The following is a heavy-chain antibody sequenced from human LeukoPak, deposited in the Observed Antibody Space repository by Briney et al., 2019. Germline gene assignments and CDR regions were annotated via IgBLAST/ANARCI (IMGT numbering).Heavy chain of an antibody. J-gene: IGHJ4*02. V-gene: IGHV4-39*01. CDR1: GGSISSSSYY. CDR3: ARHVYVAAAPDY. D-gene: IGHD6-13*01. Sequence: SETLSLTCTVSGGSISSSSYYWGWIRQPPEKGLEWIGSIYYSGSTYYNPSLKSRVTISVDTSKNQFSLKLSSVTAADTAVYYCARHVYVAAAPDYWGQGTLVTVSS. CDR2: IYYSGST.